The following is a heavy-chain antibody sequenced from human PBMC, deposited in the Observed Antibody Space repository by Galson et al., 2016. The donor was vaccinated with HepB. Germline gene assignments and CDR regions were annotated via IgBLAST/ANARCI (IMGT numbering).Heavy chain of an antibody. CDR3: ATDRYRITWNFSYYDGLDV. V-gene: IGHV1-24*01. CDR1: GYTFTELC. J-gene: IGHJ6*02. Sequence: SVKVSCKVSGYTFTELCIHWVRQAPGKGLEWMGGFDPANGETIYAQKFQGRVTVTEDTSTDTAYMELSSMRAEETAVYYCATDRYRITWNFSYYDGLDVWGHGTTVTFSS. CDR2: FDPANGET. D-gene: IGHD6-13*01.